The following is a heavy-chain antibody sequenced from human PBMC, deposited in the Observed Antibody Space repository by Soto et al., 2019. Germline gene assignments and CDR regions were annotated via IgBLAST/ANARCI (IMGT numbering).Heavy chain of an antibody. J-gene: IGHJ3*02. CDR3: AKLLLWFGELLRDI. CDR2: IKQDGSEK. V-gene: IGHV3-7*01. CDR1: GFTFTTAW. Sequence: PGGSLRLSCAASGFTFTTAWMSWVRQAPGKGLEWVANIKQDGSEKYYVDSVKGRFTISRDNAKNSLYLQMNSLRAEDTAVYYCAKLLLWFGELLRDIWGQGTMVTVSS. D-gene: IGHD3-10*01.